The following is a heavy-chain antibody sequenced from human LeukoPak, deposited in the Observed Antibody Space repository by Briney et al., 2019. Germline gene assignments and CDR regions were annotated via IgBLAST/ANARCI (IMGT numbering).Heavy chain of an antibody. CDR2: IYTSGST. CDR3: ARDLLKWFDP. Sequence: SQTLSLTCTVSGGSISSGSYYWSWIRQPAGKGLEWIGRIYTSGSTNYNPSLKSRVTISVDTSKNQFSLKLSSVTAADTAVYYCARDLLKWFDPWGQGTLVTVSS. CDR1: GGSISSGSYY. V-gene: IGHV4-61*02. J-gene: IGHJ5*02.